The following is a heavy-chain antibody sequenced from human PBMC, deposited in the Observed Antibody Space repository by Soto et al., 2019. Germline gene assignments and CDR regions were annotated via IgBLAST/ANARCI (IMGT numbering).Heavy chain of an antibody. V-gene: IGHV6-1*01. Sequence: SLTLSLTCAISGDSVSTNSATWDCIRQSPSRGLEWLGRTYYRSKWYNDYAVSVKGRITINPDTSNNQLSLQLNSVTPDDTAVYYCARLIGNSWLDSWGQGTLVTVSS. CDR2: TYYRSKWYN. D-gene: IGHD2-8*01. CDR3: ARLIGNSWLDS. CDR1: GDSVSTNSAT. J-gene: IGHJ5*01.